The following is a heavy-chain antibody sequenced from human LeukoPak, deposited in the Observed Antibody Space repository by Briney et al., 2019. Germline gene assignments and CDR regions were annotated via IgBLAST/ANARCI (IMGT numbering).Heavy chain of an antibody. D-gene: IGHD2-15*01. CDR3: ARRGCNGGSCYGH. CDR1: GYRFSNDW. V-gene: IGHV5-51*01. Sequence: GESLQISCKGSGYRFSNDWIGWVRQMPGKGVEWMGIIYPGDSDTRYSPSFQGQVTISADKSISTAYLQWSSLEASDTAMYYCARRGCNGGSCYGHWGQGTLVTVSS. CDR2: IYPGDSDT. J-gene: IGHJ4*02.